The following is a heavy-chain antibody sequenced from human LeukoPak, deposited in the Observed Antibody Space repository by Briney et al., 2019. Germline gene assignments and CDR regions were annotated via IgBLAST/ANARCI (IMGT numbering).Heavy chain of an antibody. V-gene: IGHV1-69*04. CDR1: GGTFSSYA. CDR3: ARTAGGLVDY. J-gene: IGHJ4*02. D-gene: IGHD3/OR15-3a*01. CDR2: IIPNLGIA. Sequence: SVKVSCKASGGTFSSYAISWVRQAPGQGLKWMGRIIPNLGIANYAQKFQGRVTITADKSTSTAYMGLRSLRSEATAVYYCARTAGGLVDYWGQGTLVTVSS.